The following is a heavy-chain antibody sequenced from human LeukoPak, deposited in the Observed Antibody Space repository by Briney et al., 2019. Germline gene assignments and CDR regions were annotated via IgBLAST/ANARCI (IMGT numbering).Heavy chain of an antibody. Sequence: SETLSLTCAVYGGSFSGYYWSWLRQPPGKGLEWIGEINHSGSTNYNPSLKSRVTISVDTSKNQFSLKLSTVTAADTAVYYCARGRIAMVRGVIGPFDYWGQGTLVTVSS. J-gene: IGHJ4*02. CDR3: ARGRIAMVRGVIGPFDY. D-gene: IGHD3-10*01. V-gene: IGHV4-34*01. CDR1: GGSFSGYY. CDR2: INHSGST.